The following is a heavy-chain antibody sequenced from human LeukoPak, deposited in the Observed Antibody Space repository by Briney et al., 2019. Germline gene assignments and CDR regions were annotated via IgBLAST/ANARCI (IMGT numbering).Heavy chain of an antibody. CDR2: ISGSGGST. D-gene: IGHD5-12*01. CDR1: GFTFSSYA. CDR3: ARVSVRGYDSRWAFDI. V-gene: IGHV3-23*01. J-gene: IGHJ3*02. Sequence: GGSLRLSCAASGFTFSSYAMSWARQAPGKGLEWVSAISGSGGSTYYADSVKGRFTISRDNSKNTLYLQMNSLRAEDTAVYYCARVSVRGYDSRWAFDIWGQGTMVTVSS.